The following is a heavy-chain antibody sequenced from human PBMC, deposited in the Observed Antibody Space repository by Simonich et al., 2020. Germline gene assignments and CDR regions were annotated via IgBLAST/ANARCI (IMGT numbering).Heavy chain of an antibody. CDR2: ISYDGSNK. CDR3: ARDRNWGWFDP. J-gene: IGHJ5*02. D-gene: IGHD7-27*01. CDR1: GFTFSSYA. V-gene: IGHV3-30*07. Sequence: QVQLVESGGGVVQPGRSLRLSCAASGFTFSSYAMHWVRQAPGKGLGWVAVISYDGSNKYYADSVKGRVTISRDNSKNTLYLQMNSLRAEDTAVYYCARDRNWGWFDPWGQGTLVTVSS.